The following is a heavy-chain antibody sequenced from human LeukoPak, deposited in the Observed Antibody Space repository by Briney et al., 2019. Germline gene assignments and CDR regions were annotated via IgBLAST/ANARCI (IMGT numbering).Heavy chain of an antibody. CDR3: ARGPLGAPAGNWFDP. V-gene: IGHV4-61*01. CDR2: IYYIGST. D-gene: IGHD1-26*01. CDR1: GGSISSSSYY. J-gene: IGHJ5*02. Sequence: SETLSLTCTVSGGSISSSSYYWSWIRQPPGKALEWIGYIYYIGSTNYNPSLKSRVTISVDTSKNQFSLKLSSVTAADTAVYYCARGPLGAPAGNWFDPWGQGTLVTVSS.